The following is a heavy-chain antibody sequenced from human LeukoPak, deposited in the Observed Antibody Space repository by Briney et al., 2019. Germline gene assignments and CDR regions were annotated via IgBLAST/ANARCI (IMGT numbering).Heavy chain of an antibody. CDR1: GFTFSSYS. D-gene: IGHD3-22*01. J-gene: IGHJ4*02. Sequence: GGSLRLSCAASGFTFSSYSMNSVRQAPGKGLEWVSSISSSSSYIYYADSVKGRFTISRDNAKNSLYLQMNSLRAEDTAVYYCARVASYYDSSGYYDYWGQGTLVTVSS. V-gene: IGHV3-21*01. CDR2: ISSSSSYI. CDR3: ARVASYYDSSGYYDY.